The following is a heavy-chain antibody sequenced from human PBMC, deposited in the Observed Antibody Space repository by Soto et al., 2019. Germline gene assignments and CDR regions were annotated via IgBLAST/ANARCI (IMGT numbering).Heavy chain of an antibody. D-gene: IGHD6-6*01. CDR1: GGSISSSSYY. V-gene: IGHV4-39*01. J-gene: IGHJ5*02. CDR2: IYYSGST. CDR3: ARQRIAARPGAWYYNWFDP. Sequence: SETLSLTCTVSGGSISSSSYYWGWIRQPPGKGLEWIGSIYYSGSTYYNPSLKSRVTISVDTSKNQFSLKLSSVTAADTAVYYYARQRIAARPGAWYYNWFDPWGQGTLVTVSS.